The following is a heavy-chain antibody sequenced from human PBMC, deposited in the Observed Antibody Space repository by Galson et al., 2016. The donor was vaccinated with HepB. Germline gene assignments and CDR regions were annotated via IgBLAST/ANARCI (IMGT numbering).Heavy chain of an antibody. V-gene: IGHV3-21*01. D-gene: IGHD3-3*01. J-gene: IGHJ1*01. CDR1: GFTFTSYT. CDR3: ATDRRSIFGAVTEYFQH. CDR2: ISSSTIYI. Sequence: SLRLSCADSGFTFTSYTMNWVRQAPGKGLEWVSSISSSTIYIYYADSVKGRFTISRDNAKNSLYLQMNSLRDEDTAVYYCATDRRSIFGAVTEYFQHWGQGTLVTVSS.